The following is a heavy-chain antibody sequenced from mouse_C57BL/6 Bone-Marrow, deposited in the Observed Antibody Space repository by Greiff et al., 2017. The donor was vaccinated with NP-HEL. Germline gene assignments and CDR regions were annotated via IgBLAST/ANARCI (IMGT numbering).Heavy chain of an antibody. Sequence: QVQLQQSGAELVRPGASVTLSCKASGYTFTDYEMHWVKQTPVHGLEWIGAIDPETGGTAYNQKFKGKAILTADKYYSTAYMELRSLTSEDSAVYYCTRRYRPFDYWGQGTTLTVSS. CDR3: TRRYRPFDY. J-gene: IGHJ2*01. V-gene: IGHV1-15*01. CDR1: GYTFTDYE. CDR2: IDPETGGT.